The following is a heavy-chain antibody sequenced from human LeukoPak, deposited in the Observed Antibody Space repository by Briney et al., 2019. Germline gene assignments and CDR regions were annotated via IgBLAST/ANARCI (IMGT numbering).Heavy chain of an antibody. CDR3: ARGGAARPDI. CDR1: GFTFSSYS. D-gene: IGHD6-6*01. J-gene: IGHJ3*02. Sequence: GGSLRLSCAASGFTFSSYSMNWVRQAPGKGLEWVSSISSSSSYIYYADSVKGRFTISRDNARNSLYLQMNSLRAEDTAVYYCARGGAARPDIWGQGTMVIVSS. CDR2: ISSSSSYI. V-gene: IGHV3-21*01.